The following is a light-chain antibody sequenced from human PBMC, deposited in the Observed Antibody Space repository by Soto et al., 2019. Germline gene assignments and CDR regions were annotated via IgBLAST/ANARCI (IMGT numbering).Light chain of an antibody. CDR2: KAS. Sequence: QVTQSPSYLSASVGDSVTITCRASQSIRTWLAWYQQKPGTPPKLLIYKASSLESGVPSRFSRNGSGTDFALTINNLQPEDCATYYCQQYNSYWTFGLGTKVEIK. CDR1: QSIRTW. CDR3: QQYNSYWT. V-gene: IGKV1-5*03. J-gene: IGKJ1*01.